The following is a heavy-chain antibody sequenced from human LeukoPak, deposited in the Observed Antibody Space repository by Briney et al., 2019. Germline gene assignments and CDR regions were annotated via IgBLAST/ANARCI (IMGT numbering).Heavy chain of an antibody. V-gene: IGHV1-3*01. CDR1: GYTFTSYT. D-gene: IGHD6-13*01. CDR2: INVDKGNT. J-gene: IGHJ3*02. Sequence: ASVKVSCTASGYTFTSYTMHWVRQAPGQRLEWMGWINVDKGNTKYSQKFQDRVIISWDTSAGTAYMELSSLRSEDTAVFYCARGSSTWSNAFDTWGQGTMVTVSS. CDR3: ARGSSTWSNAFDT.